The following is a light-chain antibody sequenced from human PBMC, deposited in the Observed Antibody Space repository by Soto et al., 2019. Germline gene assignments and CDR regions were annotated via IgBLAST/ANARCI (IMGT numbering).Light chain of an antibody. V-gene: IGLV1-47*01. Sequence: QSVLTQPPSASGTPGQRVTISCSESSSSIGSNYIYWYQQLPGTAPKLLIYRDSQRPSGVPDRFSGSKSGTSASLAISALRSEDEADYYCAAWDDSLRGWVFGGGTKLTVL. CDR3: AAWDDSLRGWV. CDR1: SSSIGSNY. J-gene: IGLJ3*02. CDR2: RDS.